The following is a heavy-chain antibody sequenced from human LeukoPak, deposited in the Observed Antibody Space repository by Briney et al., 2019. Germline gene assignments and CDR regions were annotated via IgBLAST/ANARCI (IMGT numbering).Heavy chain of an antibody. J-gene: IGHJ4*02. V-gene: IGHV3-21*01. CDR3: ARDRFSSGCFDS. Sequence: GGSLRLSCAASGFTFSLYSMNWVRQAPGKGLEWVSSISSSSSDKYYADSIKGRFTISRDNAKNSLYPQMNSLRAEDTAVYYCARDRFSSGCFDSWGQGTLVTVSS. CDR2: ISSSSSDK. CDR1: GFTFSLYS. D-gene: IGHD6-19*01.